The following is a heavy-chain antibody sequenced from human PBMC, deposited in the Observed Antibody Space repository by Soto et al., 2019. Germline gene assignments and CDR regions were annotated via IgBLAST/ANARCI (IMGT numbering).Heavy chain of an antibody. D-gene: IGHD3-3*01. CDR3: AKDAGFLEWLHPHTN. J-gene: IGHJ4*02. CDR2: IDPSDSQT. Sequence: GESLKISCKGSGYSFAGYWITWVRQKPGKGLEWMGRIDPSDSQTYYSPSFRGHVTISVTKSITTVFLQMNSLRAEDTAVYYCAKDAGFLEWLHPHTNWGQGTLVTVSS. CDR1: GYSFAGYW. V-gene: IGHV5-10-1*01.